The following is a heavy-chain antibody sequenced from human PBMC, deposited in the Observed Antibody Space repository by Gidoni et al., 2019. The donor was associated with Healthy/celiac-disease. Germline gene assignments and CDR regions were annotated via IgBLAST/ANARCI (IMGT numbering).Heavy chain of an antibody. V-gene: IGHV3-11*06. D-gene: IGHD6-13*01. CDR1: GFTFSGYY. Sequence: QVQLVESGGGLVKPGGSLRLSCAASGFTFSGYYMSWIRQAPGKGLEWVSYISSSSSYTNYADSVKGRFTISRDNAKNSLYLQMNSLRAEDTAVYYCASGYSSSWYNPLSTFDIWGQGTMVTVSS. CDR3: ASGYSSSWYNPLSTFDI. CDR2: ISSSSSYT. J-gene: IGHJ3*02.